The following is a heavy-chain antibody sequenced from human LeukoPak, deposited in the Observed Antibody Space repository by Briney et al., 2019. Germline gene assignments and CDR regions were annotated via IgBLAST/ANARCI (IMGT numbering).Heavy chain of an antibody. V-gene: IGHV1-69*04. CDR2: IIPILGIA. J-gene: IGHJ3*02. CDR3: ARGLGGRSDAFDI. D-gene: IGHD1-26*01. CDR1: GGTFSSYA. Sequence: ASVKVSCKASGGTFSSYAISWVRQAPGQGLEWMGRIIPILGIANYAQKFQGRVTITADKSTSTAYMELSSLRSEDTAVYYCARGLGGRSDAFDIWGQGTMVTVSS.